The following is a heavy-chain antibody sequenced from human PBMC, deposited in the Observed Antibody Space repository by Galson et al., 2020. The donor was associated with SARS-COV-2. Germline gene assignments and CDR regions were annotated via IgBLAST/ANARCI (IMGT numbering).Heavy chain of an antibody. V-gene: IGHV3-23*01. J-gene: IGHJ4*02. CDR2: ISGSGDAT. CDR3: AKDRYGGGDAKYYFDY. D-gene: IGHD2-21*01. Sequence: GGSLRLSCAASGFTFSSYAMSWVRQAPGKGLEWVSAISGSGDATYYTDSVKGRFTISRDNPKNTLYLQMNSLRAEDTAVYYCAKDRYGGGDAKYYFDYWGQGTTVSVSS. CDR1: GFTFSSYA.